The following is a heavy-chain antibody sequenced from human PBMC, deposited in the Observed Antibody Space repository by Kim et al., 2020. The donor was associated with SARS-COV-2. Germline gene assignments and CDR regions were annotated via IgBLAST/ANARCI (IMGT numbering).Heavy chain of an antibody. CDR3: ARERRSGFVVVPAAVNWFDP. CDR2: IYYSGST. D-gene: IGHD2-2*01. V-gene: IGHV4-39*02. Sequence: SETLSLTCTVSGGSISSSSYYWGWIRQPPGKGLEWLGSIYYSGSTYYNPSLKSRVTISVDTSKNQFSLKLSSVTAADTAVYYCARERRSGFVVVPAAVNWFDPWGQGTLVAVSS. CDR1: GGSISSSSYY. J-gene: IGHJ5*02.